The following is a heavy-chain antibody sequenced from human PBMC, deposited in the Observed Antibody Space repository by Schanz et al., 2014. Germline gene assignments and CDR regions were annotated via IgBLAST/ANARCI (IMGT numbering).Heavy chain of an antibody. CDR3: AIHYGDRAL. V-gene: IGHV1-8*01. D-gene: IGHD4-17*01. J-gene: IGHJ4*02. CDR1: GYSFTTYD. CDR2: MNPTTGNR. Sequence: QVQLVQSGAEVKKPGASVRVSCKASGYSFTTYDVNWVRQATGQGLEWMGWMNPTTGNRGYAQNFQGRVTMTRDTSVKTACMEMADLKFEDAVHYYCAIHYGDRALWGQGTLIAVSS.